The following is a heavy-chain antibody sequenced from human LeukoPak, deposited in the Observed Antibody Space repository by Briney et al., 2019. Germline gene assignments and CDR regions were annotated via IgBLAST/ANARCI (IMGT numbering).Heavy chain of an antibody. D-gene: IGHD3-10*01. V-gene: IGHV4-39*07. J-gene: IGHJ6*03. CDR3: ARRAVYYYGSGSYYTDYYYYYMDV. Sequence: PSETLSLTCTVSGVSISSSNSYWSWIRQPPGKGLEWTGEINHSGSTNYNPSLKSRVTISVDTSKNQFSLKLSSVTAADTAVYYCARRAVYYYGSGSYYTDYYYYYMDVWGKGTTVTISS. CDR1: GVSISSSNSY. CDR2: INHSGST.